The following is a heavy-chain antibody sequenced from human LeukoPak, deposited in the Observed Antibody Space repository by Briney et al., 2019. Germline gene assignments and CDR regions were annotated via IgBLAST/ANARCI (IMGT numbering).Heavy chain of an antibody. D-gene: IGHD3-9*01. Sequence: GGSLRLSCAASGFTFSSYWMSWVRQAPGKGLEWVANIKQDGSEKYYVDSVKGRFTISRDNAENSLYLQMNSLRAEDTAVYYCARVPFKNILTGSGWFDPWGQGTLVTVSS. V-gene: IGHV3-7*01. CDR1: GFTFSSYW. CDR2: IKQDGSEK. CDR3: ARVPFKNILTGSGWFDP. J-gene: IGHJ5*02.